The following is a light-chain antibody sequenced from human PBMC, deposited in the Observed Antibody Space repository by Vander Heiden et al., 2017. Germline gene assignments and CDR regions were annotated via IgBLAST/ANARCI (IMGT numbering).Light chain of an antibody. CDR1: SSNIGAGYD. CDR3: QAYDSSLVV. J-gene: IGLJ2*01. V-gene: IGLV1-40*01. CDR2: GNS. Sequence: QSVLTQPPSVSGAPGQRVPISCTGSSSNIGAGYDVHWNQQRSGPAPILLMYGNSNRPTGVPDRFSGSKSGTTASRAIAGIQAEDEAYYYCQAYDSSLVVFGGGTKLTVL.